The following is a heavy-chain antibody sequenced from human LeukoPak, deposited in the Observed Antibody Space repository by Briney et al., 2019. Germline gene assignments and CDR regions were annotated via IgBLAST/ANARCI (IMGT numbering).Heavy chain of an antibody. CDR3: ATVRPIRFLEWLHTFDP. Sequence: ASVKVSCKVSGYTLTELSMHWVRQAPGKGLEWMGGFDPEDGETIYAQKFQGRVTMTEDTSTDTAYMELSSLRSEDTAVYYCATVRPIRFLEWLHTFDPWGQGTLVTVSS. CDR1: GYTLTELS. CDR2: FDPEDGET. D-gene: IGHD3-3*01. J-gene: IGHJ5*02. V-gene: IGHV1-24*01.